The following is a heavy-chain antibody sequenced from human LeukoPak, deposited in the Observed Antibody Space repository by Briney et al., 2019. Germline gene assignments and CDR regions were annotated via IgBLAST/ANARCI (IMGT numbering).Heavy chain of an antibody. D-gene: IGHD6-13*01. Sequence: GGSLRLSCAASGFTFSSYGMHWVRQAPGKGLEWAAVISYDGSNKYYADSVKGRFTISRDNSKNTLYLQMNSLRAEDTAVYYCAKVSYAAAAGEHDYWGQGTLVTVSS. CDR2: ISYDGSNK. V-gene: IGHV3-30*18. J-gene: IGHJ4*02. CDR1: GFTFSSYG. CDR3: AKVSYAAAAGEHDY.